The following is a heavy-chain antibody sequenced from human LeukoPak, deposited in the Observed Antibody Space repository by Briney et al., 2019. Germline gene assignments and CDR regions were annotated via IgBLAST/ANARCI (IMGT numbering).Heavy chain of an antibody. V-gene: IGHV4-59*01. CDR3: ARVGDSSGYSVFDS. Sequence: SETLSLTCTVSGGSISGYYWSWIRQPPGEGLEWIGYIYYSGSANYNPSLKSRVTISVDTSKNQFSLRLSSVTAADTAVYCCARVGDSSGYSVFDSWGQGTLVTVSS. CDR1: GGSISGYY. CDR2: IYYSGSA. J-gene: IGHJ4*02. D-gene: IGHD3-22*01.